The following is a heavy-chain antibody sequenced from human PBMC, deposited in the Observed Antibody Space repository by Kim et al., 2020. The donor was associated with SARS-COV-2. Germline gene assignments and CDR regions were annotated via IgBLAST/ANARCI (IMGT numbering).Heavy chain of an antibody. J-gene: IGHJ5*02. Sequence: KGRFPHSRDNSKNTLYLHMNSLRAEDTAVYYCARATYYYGSGSYGNWFDPWGQGTLVTVSS. D-gene: IGHD3-10*01. V-gene: IGHV3-53*01. CDR3: ARATYYYGSGSYGNWFDP.